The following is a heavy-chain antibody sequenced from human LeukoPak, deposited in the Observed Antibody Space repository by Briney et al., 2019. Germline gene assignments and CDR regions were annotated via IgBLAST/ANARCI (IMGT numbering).Heavy chain of an antibody. Sequence: PSETLSLTCAVYGGSFSGYYWSWIRQPPGKGQEWIGYIYYSGSTYYNPSLKSRVTISVDTSKNQFSLKLSSVTAADTAVYYCARGDSSSTGSGPFDYWGQGTLVTVSS. CDR1: GGSFSGYY. V-gene: IGHV4-30-4*01. CDR2: IYYSGST. CDR3: ARGDSSSTGSGPFDY. J-gene: IGHJ4*02. D-gene: IGHD6-6*01.